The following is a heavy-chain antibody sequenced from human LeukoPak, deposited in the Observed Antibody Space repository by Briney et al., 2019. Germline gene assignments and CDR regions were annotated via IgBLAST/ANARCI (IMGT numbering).Heavy chain of an antibody. J-gene: IGHJ3*02. CDR3: ASLTTAEAFDI. CDR1: GGSIRSYY. Sequence: SETLSLICTVSGGSIRSYYWSWIRQPPGEGLEWIGYIYWSGRTHYNPSLKSRVTISVDTSKNQFSLKLSSVTAADTAVYYCASLTTAEAFDIWGQGTMVTVSS. CDR2: IYWSGRT. D-gene: IGHD3-22*01. V-gene: IGHV4-59*01.